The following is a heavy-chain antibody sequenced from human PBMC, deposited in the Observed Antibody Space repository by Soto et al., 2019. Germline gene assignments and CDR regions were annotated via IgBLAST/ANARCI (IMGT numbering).Heavy chain of an antibody. CDR1: GYTFINYG. D-gene: IGHD2-8*02. J-gene: IGHJ4*02. CDR3: ARDYTGRGYFDH. V-gene: IGHV1-18*04. Sequence: RASVKVSFKASGYTFINYGISWLRQAPGQGLEWLGWINTYSDRTNYAQEFQGRVSMTTEKSTSTVYMELRSLRSGDTALYYCARDYTGRGYFDHWGQGSLVTVSS. CDR2: INTYSDRT.